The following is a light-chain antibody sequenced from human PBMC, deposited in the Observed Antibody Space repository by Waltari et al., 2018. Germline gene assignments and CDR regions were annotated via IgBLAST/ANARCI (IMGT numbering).Light chain of an antibody. CDR1: QSLSSNY. CDR2: DAS. V-gene: IGKV3-20*01. CDR3: QQYGSSPRT. Sequence: IVLTQSPGTLSLSPGERATLSCRAIQSLSSNYLAWYQHKPGQAPILVIYDASTMATGIPDRFIGSGSGTDFTLTISGLEPEDFAVYYCQQYGSSPRTFGQGTKVEIK. J-gene: IGKJ1*01.